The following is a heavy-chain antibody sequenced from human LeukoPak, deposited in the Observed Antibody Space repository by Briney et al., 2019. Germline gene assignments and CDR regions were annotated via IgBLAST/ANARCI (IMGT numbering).Heavy chain of an antibody. J-gene: IGHJ4*02. CDR3: ARSGGGMDDY. CDR1: GLTFSSYR. CDR2: VSSSGNYI. V-gene: IGHV3-21*01. Sequence: GGSLRLSCAASGLTFSSYRMNWVRQAPGKGLEWVSSVSSSGNYIYYADSVKGRFTISRDNAKNSLYLQMNSLRAEDTAVYYCARSGGGMDDYWGQGTLVTVSS. D-gene: IGHD3-16*01.